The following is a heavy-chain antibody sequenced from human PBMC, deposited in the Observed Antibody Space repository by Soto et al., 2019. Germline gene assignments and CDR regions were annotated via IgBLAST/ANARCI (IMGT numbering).Heavy chain of an antibody. CDR2: ISGHNGNK. Sequence: QVQLVQSGAEVKKPVASVKVSCKASGYTFTSYGISWVRQAPGQGLEWMGWISGHNGNKKYAQKLQGRVSMTTDTSTSTAYMELRSLRSDDTAVDYCARDLGQQLFDYWGQGTLVTVSS. J-gene: IGHJ4*02. V-gene: IGHV1-18*01. CDR1: GYTFTSYG. CDR3: ARDLGQQLFDY. D-gene: IGHD6-13*01.